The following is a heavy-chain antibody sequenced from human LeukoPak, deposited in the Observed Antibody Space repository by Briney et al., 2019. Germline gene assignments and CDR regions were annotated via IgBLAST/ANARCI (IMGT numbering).Heavy chain of an antibody. V-gene: IGHV3-23*01. CDR2: ISGSGGST. CDR1: GFTFSSYG. Sequence: GGSLRLSCAASGFTFSSYGMSWVRQAPGKGLEWVSAISGSGGSTYYADSVKGRFTISRDNSKNTLYLQMNSLRAEDTAVYYCAKFVVWFGEPIFDYWGQGTLVTVSS. D-gene: IGHD3-10*01. J-gene: IGHJ4*02. CDR3: AKFVVWFGEPIFDY.